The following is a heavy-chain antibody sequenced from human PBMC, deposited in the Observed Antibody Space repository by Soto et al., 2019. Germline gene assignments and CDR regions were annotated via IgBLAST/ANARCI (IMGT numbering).Heavy chain of an antibody. CDR3: ARRERYYGSPGWFDP. D-gene: IGHD3-10*01. CDR1: GASINNFAYY. Sequence: SETLSLTCSVSGASINNFAYYWGWIRQPPGKGLEWIGTVYYNENTYYNPSLKSRVAISVDTAKDQFSLNLRSVTAADTAIYFCARRERYYGSPGWFDPWGQGTLVTVSS. CDR2: VYYNENT. V-gene: IGHV4-39*01. J-gene: IGHJ5*01.